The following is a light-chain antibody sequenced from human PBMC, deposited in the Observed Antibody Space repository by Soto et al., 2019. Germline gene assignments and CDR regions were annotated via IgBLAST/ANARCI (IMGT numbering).Light chain of an antibody. CDR3: TSYTKSNTREL. CDR2: EVT. CDR1: SSDVGGYNY. Sequence: QSALTQPASVSGSPGQSIAISCTGTSSDVGGYNYVSWYQQHPGKVPKLIIYEVTNRPSGVSDRFSGSKSGNTASLTISGLQAEDEADYYCTSYTKSNTRELFGGGTKLTVL. V-gene: IGLV2-14*01. J-gene: IGLJ2*01.